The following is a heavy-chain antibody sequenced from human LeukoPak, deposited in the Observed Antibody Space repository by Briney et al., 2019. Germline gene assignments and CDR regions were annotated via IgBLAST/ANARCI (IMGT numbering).Heavy chain of an antibody. CDR2: INHSGST. CDR3: ALRYCSSTSCYFDY. D-gene: IGHD2-2*01. V-gene: IGHV4-34*01. CDR1: GGSFSGYY. J-gene: IGHJ4*02. Sequence: PSETLSLTCAVYGGSFSGYYWSWIRQPPGKGLEWIGEINHSGSTYYNPSLKSRVTISVDTSKNQFSLKLSSVTAADTAVYYCALRYCSSTSCYFDYWGQGTLVTVSS.